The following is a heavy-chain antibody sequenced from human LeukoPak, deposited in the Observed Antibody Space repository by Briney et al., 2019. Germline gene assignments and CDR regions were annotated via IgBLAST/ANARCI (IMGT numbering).Heavy chain of an antibody. CDR1: GYSISSGYY. J-gene: IGHJ3*02. CDR2: IYHSGST. Sequence: PSETLSLTCTVSGYSISSGYYWGWIRQPPGKGLEWTGSIYHSGSTYYNPSLKSRVTISVDTSKNQFSLKLSSVTAADTAVYYCARDQGSGRDAFDIWGQGTMVTVSS. D-gene: IGHD6-19*01. CDR3: ARDQGSGRDAFDI. V-gene: IGHV4-38-2*02.